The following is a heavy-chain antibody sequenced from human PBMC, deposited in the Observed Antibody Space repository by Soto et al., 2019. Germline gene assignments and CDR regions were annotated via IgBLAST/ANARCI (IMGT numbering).Heavy chain of an antibody. D-gene: IGHD5-12*01. CDR3: HGYGY. CDR1: GFTVSSSNY. J-gene: IGHJ4*02. V-gene: IGHV3-53*01. Sequence: EVQLVESGGGLIQPGGSLRLSCVVSGFTVSSSNYMSWVRQAPGKGLEWVSVIYTGGTTYCADSVKGRFTISRDNSKNTLYLQMNSLRAEDTAVYYCHGYGYWGQGTLVTVSS. CDR2: IYTGGTT.